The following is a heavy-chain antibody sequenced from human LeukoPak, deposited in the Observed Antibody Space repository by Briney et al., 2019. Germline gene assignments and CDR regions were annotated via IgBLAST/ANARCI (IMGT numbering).Heavy chain of an antibody. CDR2: ISGSGGGT. Sequence: PGGSLRLSCAVSVITVSNYGMSWVRHAPGKGLECVAGISGSGGGTNYADSVKGRFTISRDNFKNTLYLQMNSLRAEDTAVYFCAKRGVVIRVILVGFHKEAYYFDSWGQGALVTVSS. CDR1: VITVSNYG. D-gene: IGHD3-22*01. J-gene: IGHJ4*02. CDR3: AKRGVVIRVILVGFHKEAYYFDS. V-gene: IGHV3-23*01.